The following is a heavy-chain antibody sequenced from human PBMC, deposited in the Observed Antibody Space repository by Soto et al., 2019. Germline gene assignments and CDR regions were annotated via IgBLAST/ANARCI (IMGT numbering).Heavy chain of an antibody. J-gene: IGHJ4*02. CDR2: IRGSDGTT. CDR1: GFTFSRYA. D-gene: IGHD1-26*01. V-gene: IGHV3-23*01. Sequence: GGSLRLSCAASGFTFSRYAMSWVRQAPGKGLEWVSAIRGSDGTTYYADTVKGRFTISRDNSKNTLYLQMNSLRAEDTAVYYCAKILSDELRTFDTWGQGTLVTVSS. CDR3: AKILSDELRTFDT.